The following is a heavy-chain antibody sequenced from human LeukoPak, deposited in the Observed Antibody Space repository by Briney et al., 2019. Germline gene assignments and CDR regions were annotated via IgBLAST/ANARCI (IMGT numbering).Heavy chain of an antibody. CDR1: GFPFSTHS. Sequence: GGSLRLSCAASGFPFSTHSMSWVRQAPGKGLEWVSSIRGSDGSTYYADSVKGRFAISRDKSKKTLYLQMNSLRAEETAAYSCAKDVYGDYGGLDYWGQGTLVTVSS. D-gene: IGHD4-17*01. V-gene: IGHV3-23*01. CDR3: AKDVYGDYGGLDY. J-gene: IGHJ4*02. CDR2: IRGSDGST.